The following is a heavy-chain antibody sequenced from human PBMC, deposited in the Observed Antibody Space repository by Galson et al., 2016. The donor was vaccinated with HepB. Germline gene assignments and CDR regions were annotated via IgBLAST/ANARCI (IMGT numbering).Heavy chain of an antibody. CDR2: ISSSSSTI. Sequence: SLRLSCAASGFTLSSYSMNWVRQAPGKGLERVSYISSSSSTIYYADSVKGRFTISRDNAKNSLYLQMNSQRDEDTAVYYCAREIPSRGKSDYWGQGTLVTVSS. V-gene: IGHV3-48*02. CDR1: GFTLSSYS. D-gene: IGHD3-10*01. J-gene: IGHJ4*02. CDR3: AREIPSRGKSDY.